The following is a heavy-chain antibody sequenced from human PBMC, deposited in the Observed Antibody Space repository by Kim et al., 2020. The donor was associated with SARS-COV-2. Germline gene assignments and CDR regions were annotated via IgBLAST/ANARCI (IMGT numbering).Heavy chain of an antibody. CDR3: ARAPPYSSGWYSHFDY. D-gene: IGHD6-19*01. CDR1: GGSISSYY. V-gene: IGHV4-59*13. CDR2: IYYSGST. J-gene: IGHJ4*02. Sequence: SETLTLTCTVSGGSISSYYWSWIRQPPGKGLEWIGYIYYSGSTNYNPSLKSRVTISVDTSKNQFSLKLSSVTAADTAVYYCARAPPYSSGWYSHFDYWGQGTLVTVSS.